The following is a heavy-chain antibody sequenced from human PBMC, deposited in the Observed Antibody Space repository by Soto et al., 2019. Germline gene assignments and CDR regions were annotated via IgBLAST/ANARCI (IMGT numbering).Heavy chain of an antibody. Sequence: QVQLVQSGAEVKKAGASVQVSCKASGYTFSEYGISWVRQAPGQGLEWVGWSSNYNGNTNYAQKVQGRVTITTDKSTRTAYMELRNLRSDDTVVYYCARGPPGYSSSWYDFWGQGTLVTVSS. CDR3: ARGPPGYSSSWYDF. J-gene: IGHJ5*01. CDR2: SSNYNGNT. D-gene: IGHD6-19*01. CDR1: GYTFSEYG. V-gene: IGHV1-18*01.